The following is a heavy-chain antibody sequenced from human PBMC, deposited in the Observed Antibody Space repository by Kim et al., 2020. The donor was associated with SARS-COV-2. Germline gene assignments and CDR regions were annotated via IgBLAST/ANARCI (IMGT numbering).Heavy chain of an antibody. Sequence: GGSLRLSCAASGFTFSRYWMHWVRQAPGEGLVWVSRIYSDGSNTIYADSVKGRFTISRDNAKNTLYLQMNSLRAEDTAVYYCARDFYYGMDVWGQGTTVTVSS. CDR1: GFTFSRYW. J-gene: IGHJ6*02. CDR3: ARDFYYGMDV. V-gene: IGHV3-74*01. CDR2: IYSDGSNT.